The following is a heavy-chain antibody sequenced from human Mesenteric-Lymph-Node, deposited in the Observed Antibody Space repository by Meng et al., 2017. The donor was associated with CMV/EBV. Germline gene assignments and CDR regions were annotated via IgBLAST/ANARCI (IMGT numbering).Heavy chain of an antibody. V-gene: IGHV2-5*02. D-gene: IGHD6-13*01. Sequence: QITLKESGPTLVKPTQTITLTCTFSGFSLSTSGVGVGWIRQPPGKALEWLALIYWDDDKRYSPSLKSRLTITKDTSKNQVVLTMTNMDPVDTATYYCAHSSGIAAAGPFYFDYWGQGTLVTVSS. CDR1: GFSLSTSGVG. CDR2: IYWDDDK. J-gene: IGHJ4*02. CDR3: AHSSGIAAAGPFYFDY.